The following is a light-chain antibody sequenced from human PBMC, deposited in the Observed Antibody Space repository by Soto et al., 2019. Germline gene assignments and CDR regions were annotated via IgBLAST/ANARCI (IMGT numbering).Light chain of an antibody. CDR3: SSYAGSNNVV. Sequence: QSVLTQPPSASGFPGQSVTISSTGTSSDVGYYDYVSWYQQHPGKAPKLVIYEVTKRPSGVPDRVSASKSGNTASLTVSGLRAEDEADYYCSSYAGSNNVVFGSGTKLTVL. J-gene: IGLJ1*01. CDR1: SSDVGYYDY. CDR2: EVT. V-gene: IGLV2-8*01.